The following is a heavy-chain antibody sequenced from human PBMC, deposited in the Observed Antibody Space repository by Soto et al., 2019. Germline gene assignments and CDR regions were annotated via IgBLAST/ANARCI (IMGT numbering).Heavy chain of an antibody. V-gene: IGHV3-23*01. Sequence: EVQLLESGGDLVQPGGSLRLSCAASGFTFSSFAMSWVRRAPGKGLEWVSGVSGSGGYTYYADSVKGRFTISRDSSKNTLYLQMNRLRAEYTTVYYCAIVCGYSSNWYYYWGQGNLVTVSS. CDR2: VSGSGGYT. CDR3: AIVCGYSSNWYYY. CDR1: GFTFSSFA. J-gene: IGHJ4*02. D-gene: IGHD6-13*01.